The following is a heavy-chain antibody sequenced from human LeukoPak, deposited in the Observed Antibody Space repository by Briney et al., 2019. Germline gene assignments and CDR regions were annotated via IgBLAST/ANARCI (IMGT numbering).Heavy chain of an antibody. Sequence: GGSLRLSCAASGFTFSSYWMHWVRQAPGKGLVWVSRINSDGSSTSYADSVKGRFTISRDNATTTLYLQMNSLRAEDTAVYYCASGGITRGEVGSFDYWGQGTLVTVSS. CDR2: INSDGSST. V-gene: IGHV3-74*01. CDR1: GFTFSSYW. D-gene: IGHD3-16*01. CDR3: ASGGITRGEVGSFDY. J-gene: IGHJ4*02.